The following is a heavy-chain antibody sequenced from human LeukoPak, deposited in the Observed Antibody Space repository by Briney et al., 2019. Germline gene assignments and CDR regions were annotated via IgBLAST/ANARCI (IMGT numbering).Heavy chain of an antibody. J-gene: IGHJ4*02. CDR3: ARVPLRFLEWDQFDY. CDR1: GFTFSSYS. CDR2: ISSSRRYI. D-gene: IGHD3-3*01. Sequence: PGGSLRLSRAASGFTFSSYSMNWVRQAPGKGREWVSSISSSRRYIYYADSVKGRFTISRGNAKNSLYLQMNSLRAEDTAVYYCARVPLRFLEWDQFDYWGQGTLVTVSS. V-gene: IGHV3-21*01.